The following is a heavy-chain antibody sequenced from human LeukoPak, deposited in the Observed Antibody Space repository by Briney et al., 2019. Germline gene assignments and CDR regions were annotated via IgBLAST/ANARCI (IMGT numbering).Heavy chain of an antibody. Sequence: SETLSLTCAVYGGPFSGYYWSWIRQPPGKGLEWIGEINHSESTNYNPSLKSRVTISVDTSRNQLSLKLSSVTAADTAVYYCATRSDYDILTGYSYHFDYWGQGTLVTVSS. J-gene: IGHJ4*02. CDR2: INHSEST. V-gene: IGHV4-34*01. D-gene: IGHD3-9*01. CDR1: GGPFSGYY. CDR3: ATRSDYDILTGYSYHFDY.